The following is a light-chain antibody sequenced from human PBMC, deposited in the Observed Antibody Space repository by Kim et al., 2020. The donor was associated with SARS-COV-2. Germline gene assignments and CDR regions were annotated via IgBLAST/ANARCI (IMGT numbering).Light chain of an antibody. V-gene: IGKV1-5*03. CDR3: QQYHTHST. CDR1: QNVNIW. J-gene: IGKJ1*01. Sequence: PAYVGDTVTSTGRASQNVNIWLAGYQQKPGQVPKLLIHKTSGLQGGVPSRFSGGGSGTDFTLTISSLQPDDFATYYCQQYHTHSTFGQGTKVDIK. CDR2: KTS.